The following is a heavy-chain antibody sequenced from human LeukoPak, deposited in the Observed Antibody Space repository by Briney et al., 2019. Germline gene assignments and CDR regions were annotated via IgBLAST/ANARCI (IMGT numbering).Heavy chain of an antibody. CDR1: GYTFTGYY. V-gene: IGHV1-2*04. Sequence: GASVKVSCKASGYTFTGYYMHWVRQAPGQGLEWMGWINPNSGGTNYAQKFQGWVTMTRNTSISTAYMELSSLRSEDTAVYYCARGPFYDFWSGYYMRENWFDPWGQGALVTVSS. CDR3: ARGPFYDFWSGYYMRENWFDP. J-gene: IGHJ5*02. CDR2: INPNSGGT. D-gene: IGHD3-3*01.